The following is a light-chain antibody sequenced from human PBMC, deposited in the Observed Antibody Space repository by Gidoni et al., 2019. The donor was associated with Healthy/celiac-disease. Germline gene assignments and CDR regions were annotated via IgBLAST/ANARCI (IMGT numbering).Light chain of an antibody. J-gene: IGKJ4*01. CDR3: KQSYSTLLT. Sequence: DIHLTQSPSSLSASVGDRVTITCRASQSISSYLNWYQQKPGKAPKLLIYAASSLQSGVPSRFSGSGSGTDCTLTISSLQPEDFATYYCKQSYSTLLTFGGGTKVEIK. CDR2: AAS. CDR1: QSISSY. V-gene: IGKV1-39*01.